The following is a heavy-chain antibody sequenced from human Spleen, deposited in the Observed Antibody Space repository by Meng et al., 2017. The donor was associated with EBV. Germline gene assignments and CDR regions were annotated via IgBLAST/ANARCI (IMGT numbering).Heavy chain of an antibody. CDR2: IDHTGST. Sequence: QVQLQESGPGLVRPSGXXXXXCXVPGDSITSTHWWSWVRQSPGKGLEWIGEIDHTGSTNYNPSLRSRVIISGDTSKNHFSLKLTSVTPADTAVYYCARGGYYDSSGYSGLGFWGQGTLVTVSS. CDR3: ARGGYYDSSGYSGLGF. V-gene: IGHV4-4*02. CDR1: GDSITSTHW. D-gene: IGHD3-22*01. J-gene: IGHJ4*02.